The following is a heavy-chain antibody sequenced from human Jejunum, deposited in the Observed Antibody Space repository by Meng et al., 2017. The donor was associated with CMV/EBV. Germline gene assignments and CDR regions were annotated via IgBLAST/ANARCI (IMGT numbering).Heavy chain of an antibody. CDR1: GFTFDDYG. CDR3: ARDKDTGSYYSDY. D-gene: IGHD1-26*01. Sequence: SGFTFDDYGMRWVRQAPGKGLEWVSGINWNGGSTGYADSVKGRFTISRDNAKNSLYLQMNSLRAEDTALYYCARDKDTGSYYSDYWGQGTLVTVSS. CDR2: INWNGGST. J-gene: IGHJ4*02. V-gene: IGHV3-20*03.